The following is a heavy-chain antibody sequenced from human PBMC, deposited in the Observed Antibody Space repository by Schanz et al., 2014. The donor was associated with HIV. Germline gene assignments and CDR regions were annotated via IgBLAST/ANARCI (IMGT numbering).Heavy chain of an antibody. CDR3: VRDAGAQWLDGDNWFDP. V-gene: IGHV3-48*04. Sequence: VQLVESGGALVQPGGSLRLSCAASGFPFSGFSMNWVRQAPGKGLEWVSYISGGSSTIYYADSVKGRFTISRDNSKNTVSLQMNSLRSEDTAVYYCVRDAGAQWLDGDNWFDPWGQGTLVTVSS. CDR1: GFPFSGFS. CDR2: ISGGSSTI. D-gene: IGHD6-19*01. J-gene: IGHJ5*02.